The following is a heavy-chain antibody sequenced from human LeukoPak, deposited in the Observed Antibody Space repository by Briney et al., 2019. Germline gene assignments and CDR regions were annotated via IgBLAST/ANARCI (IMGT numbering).Heavy chain of an antibody. CDR2: ISYSGST. CDR3: ALTGYRFDY. J-gene: IGHJ4*02. Sequence: SETLSLTCTVSGGSISSYYWSWIRQPPGKGLEWIGYISYSGSTNYNPSLNSRVTISVDTSKNQFSLKLSSVTAADTAVYYCALTGYRFDYWGQGTLVTVSS. V-gene: IGHV4-59*08. D-gene: IGHD3-9*01. CDR1: GGSISSYY.